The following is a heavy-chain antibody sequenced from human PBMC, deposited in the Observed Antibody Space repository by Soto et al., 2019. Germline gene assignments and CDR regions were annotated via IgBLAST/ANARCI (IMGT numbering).Heavy chain of an antibody. Sequence: SETLSLTCTVSGGSISSYYWSWIRQPPGKGLEWIGYIYYSGSTNYNPSLKSRVTISVDTSKNQFSLKLSSVTAADTAVYYCASLHPYYDSSGYLHKAYFDYWGQGTLVTVSS. CDR2: IYYSGST. V-gene: IGHV4-59*08. D-gene: IGHD3-22*01. J-gene: IGHJ4*02. CDR3: ASLHPYYDSSGYLHKAYFDY. CDR1: GGSISSYY.